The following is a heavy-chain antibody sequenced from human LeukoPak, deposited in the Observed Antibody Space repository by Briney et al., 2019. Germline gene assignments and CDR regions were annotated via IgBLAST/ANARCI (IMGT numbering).Heavy chain of an antibody. CDR2: ITSGGGTI. CDR1: GFTFSVYE. V-gene: IGHV3-48*03. Sequence: GGSLRLSCAASGFTFSVYEMNWVRQAPGKGLEWFSYITSGGGTIYYADSVRGRFTISRDNAKNSLYLQMNSLRADDTATYYCARGFNYAFDYWGQGTLVTVSS. J-gene: IGHJ4*02. D-gene: IGHD2-2*01. CDR3: ARGFNYAFDY.